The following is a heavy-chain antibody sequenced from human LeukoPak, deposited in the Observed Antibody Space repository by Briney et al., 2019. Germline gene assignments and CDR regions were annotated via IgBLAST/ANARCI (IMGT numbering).Heavy chain of an antibody. D-gene: IGHD3-9*01. J-gene: IGHJ4*02. CDR2: ISESGYST. CDR1: EFTFNSYT. V-gene: IGHV3-23*01. Sequence: GGSLRLSCAASEFTFNSYTMSWVRQAPGKGLEWVSAISESGYSTYYADSVKGRFTISRDKSKNTVYLQMNGLRADDTAVYYCAKDPLNYDILTGYYNPRPIDYWGQGTLVTVSS. CDR3: AKDPLNYDILTGYYNPRPIDY.